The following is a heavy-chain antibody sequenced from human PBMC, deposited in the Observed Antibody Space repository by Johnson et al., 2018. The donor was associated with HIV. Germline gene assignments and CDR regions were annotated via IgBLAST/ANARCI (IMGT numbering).Heavy chain of an antibody. CDR3: ARAQLLADDAFNN. D-gene: IGHD6-6*01. CDR2: MNWNGDST. Sequence: MMLVESGGGVVRPGGSLRLSCAASGFTFDDYGMSWVRQAPGKGLEWVSGMNWNGDSTGYGDFVKGRFTISRDNAKNALYLQMNSLRAEDTALYYCARAQLLADDAFNNWGQGTMVTVSS. CDR1: GFTFDDYG. J-gene: IGHJ3*02. V-gene: IGHV3-20*04.